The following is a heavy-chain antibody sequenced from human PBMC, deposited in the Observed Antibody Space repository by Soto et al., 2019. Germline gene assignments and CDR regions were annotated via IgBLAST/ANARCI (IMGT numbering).Heavy chain of an antibody. J-gene: IGHJ5*02. D-gene: IGHD2-21*01. CDR3: ATYGGTESHTIWFDL. Sequence: SETLSLTCTVAGGSIGSQHWPWVRQSPGKGLERIGHLHLRGYTNYNPSLQSRVTISSARSTNQGSLTLTSVTAVYTAIYSCATYGGTESHTIWFDLWCRGAQCAVCS. CDR2: LHLRGYT. CDR1: GGSIGSQH. V-gene: IGHV4-59*11.